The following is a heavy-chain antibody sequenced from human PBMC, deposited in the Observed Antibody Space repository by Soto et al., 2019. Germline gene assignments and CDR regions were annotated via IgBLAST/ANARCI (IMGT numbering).Heavy chain of an antibody. CDR1: GFTFSSYG. V-gene: IGHV3-33*01. J-gene: IGHJ4*02. CDR3: ARDSRAAAGLDD. Sequence: PXGALRRTVAASGFTFSSYGLHWVRQAPGKGLEWVAVIWYDGSNKYYADSVKGRFTISRDNSKNTLYLQMNSLRAEDTAVYYCARDSRAAAGLDDWGQGTLRTLSS. D-gene: IGHD6-13*01. CDR2: IWYDGSNK.